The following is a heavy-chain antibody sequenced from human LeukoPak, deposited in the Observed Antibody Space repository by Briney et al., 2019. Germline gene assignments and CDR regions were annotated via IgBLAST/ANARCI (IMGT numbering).Heavy chain of an antibody. CDR1: GFTFSRYA. CDR3: TKEREWGIQLSYYYTDV. V-gene: IGHV3-23*01. CDR2: ICGSGGSM. Sequence: GGSLRLSCAASGFTFSRYAMSWVRQAPGKGVEWVSAICGSGGSMFYADSVKGRLTICSDNSHNTLYLQMNTLRAHDTAVYYSTKEREWGIQLSYYYTDVWGKGTTVTVSS. D-gene: IGHD5-18*01. J-gene: IGHJ6*03.